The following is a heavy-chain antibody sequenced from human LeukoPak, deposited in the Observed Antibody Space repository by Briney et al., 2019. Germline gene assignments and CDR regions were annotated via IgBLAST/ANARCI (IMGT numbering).Heavy chain of an antibody. J-gene: IGHJ4*02. D-gene: IGHD6-13*01. CDR1: GFTLSRHS. V-gene: IGHV3-66*01. CDR2: IYSGGST. CDR3: ARESAAGYQRLGY. Sequence: PGGSLRLSCIVSGFTLSRHSMHWVRQAPGKGLEWVSVIYSGGSTYYADSVKGRFTISRDNSKNTLYLQMNSLRAEDTAVYHCARESAAGYQRLGYWGQGTLVTVSS.